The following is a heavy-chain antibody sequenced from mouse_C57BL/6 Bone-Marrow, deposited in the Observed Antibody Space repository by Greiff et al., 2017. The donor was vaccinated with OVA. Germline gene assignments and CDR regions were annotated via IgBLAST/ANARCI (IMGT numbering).Heavy chain of an antibody. CDR2: ISSGSSTI. CDR3: ARTGRWYFDV. D-gene: IGHD4-1*01. J-gene: IGHJ1*03. CDR1: GFTFSDYG. V-gene: IGHV5-17*01. Sequence: EVHLVESGGGLVKPGGSLKLSCAASGFTFSDYGMHWVRQAPEKGLEWVAYISSGSSTIYYADTVKGRFTISRDNAKNTLFLQMTSLRSEDTAMYYCARTGRWYFDVWGTGTTVTVSS.